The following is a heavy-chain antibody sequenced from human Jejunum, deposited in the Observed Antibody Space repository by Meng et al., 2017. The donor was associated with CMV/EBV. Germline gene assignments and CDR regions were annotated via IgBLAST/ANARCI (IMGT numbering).Heavy chain of an antibody. Sequence: QVQLVESGGGVVQPGGSLRVSCAASGFTLSTYGMHWVRQAPGKGLEWVAFISYDGSNKYYADSVKGRFTISRDNSKNTLYLQMNSLRAGDTAVYYCAKDAAYSNPPYYFDYWGQGTLVTVSS. CDR1: GFTLSTYG. CDR3: AKDAAYSNPPYYFDY. V-gene: IGHV3-30*02. D-gene: IGHD4-11*01. CDR2: ISYDGSNK. J-gene: IGHJ4*02.